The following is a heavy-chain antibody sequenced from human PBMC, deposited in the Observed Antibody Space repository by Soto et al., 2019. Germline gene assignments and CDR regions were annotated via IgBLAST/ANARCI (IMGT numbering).Heavy chain of an antibody. J-gene: IGHJ3*02. CDR3: ATNIVATKGGWDAFDI. CDR1: GYTLTELS. D-gene: IGHD5-12*01. V-gene: IGHV1-24*01. Sequence: QVQLVQSGAEVKKPGASVKVSCKVSGYTLTELSMHWVRQAPGKGLAWMGGFDPEDGETIYAQKFQGRVTMTEDTSTDTAYMELSSLRSEDTAVYYCATNIVATKGGWDAFDIWGQGTMVTVSS. CDR2: FDPEDGET.